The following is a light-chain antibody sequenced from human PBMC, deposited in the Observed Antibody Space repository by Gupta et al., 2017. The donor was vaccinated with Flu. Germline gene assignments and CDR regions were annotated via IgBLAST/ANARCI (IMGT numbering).Light chain of an antibody. CDR1: HGIRND. J-gene: IGKJ1*01. CDR3: QQFDSFPRT. Sequence: DIQMTQSPSSLSASVGDRVTITCRASHGIRNDLGWYQQRPGKAPKRLIYAAFSLQSGVPSRFSGSGSGTDFTLTISSLQTEDFATYFCQQFDSFPRTLGQGTKVEIK. CDR2: AAF. V-gene: IGKV1-17*01.